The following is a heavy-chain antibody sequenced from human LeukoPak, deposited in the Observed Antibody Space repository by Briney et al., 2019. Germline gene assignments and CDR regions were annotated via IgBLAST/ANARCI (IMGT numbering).Heavy chain of an antibody. CDR3: ASAYDILTAYPPDY. CDR1: GYTFTSYG. Sequence: ASVKVSCKASGYTFTSYGISWVRQAPGQGLEWMGWISAYNGNTNYAQKLQGRVTMTTDTSTSTAYMELRSLRSDDTAVYYCASAYDILTAYPPDYWGQGTLVTVSS. CDR2: ISAYNGNT. V-gene: IGHV1-18*01. D-gene: IGHD3-9*01. J-gene: IGHJ4*02.